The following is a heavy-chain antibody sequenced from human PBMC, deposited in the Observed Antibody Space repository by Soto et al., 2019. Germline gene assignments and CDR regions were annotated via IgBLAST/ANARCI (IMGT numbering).Heavy chain of an antibody. CDR2: IHTTGGST. J-gene: IGHJ4*02. CDR3: ARSGDSTGWGIDL. Sequence: PVGSLRLSCVGTGFIFRSFPMNWVRQAPGRGLEWVSYIHTTGGSTYYADSVKGRFTVSRDGDWNSLSLEMTNLRDEDTAVYYCARSGDSTGWGIDLWGRGTLVTVSS. D-gene: IGHD6-19*01. CDR1: GFIFRSFP. V-gene: IGHV3-48*02.